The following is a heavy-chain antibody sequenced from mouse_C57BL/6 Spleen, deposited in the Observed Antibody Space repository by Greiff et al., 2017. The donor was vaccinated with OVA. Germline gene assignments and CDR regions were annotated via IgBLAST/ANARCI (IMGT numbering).Heavy chain of an antibody. V-gene: IGHV1-59*01. CDR1: GYTFTSYW. CDR3: ARRDSSY. J-gene: IGHJ3*01. Sequence: QVQLQQPGAELVRPGTSVKLSCKASGYTFTSYWMHWVKQRPGQGLEWIGVIDPSDSYTNYNQKFKGKATLTVDTSSSTAYMQLSSLTSEDSAVYYCARRDSSYWGQGTLVTVSA. CDR2: IDPSDSYT.